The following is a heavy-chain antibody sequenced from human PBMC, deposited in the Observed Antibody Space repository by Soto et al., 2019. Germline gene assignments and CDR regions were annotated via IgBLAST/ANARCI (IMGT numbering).Heavy chain of an antibody. CDR2: IYTSGST. Sequence: SETLSLTCTVSGGSISTYYWSWIRQPAGKGLEWIGRIYTSGSTDYNPSLKSRVTMSVDTPKNQFSLKLSYVTAADTAVYYCARSSAGYGSSWYYFDYWGQGTLVTVSS. V-gene: IGHV4-4*07. D-gene: IGHD6-13*01. CDR1: GGSISTYY. CDR3: ARSSAGYGSSWYYFDY. J-gene: IGHJ4*02.